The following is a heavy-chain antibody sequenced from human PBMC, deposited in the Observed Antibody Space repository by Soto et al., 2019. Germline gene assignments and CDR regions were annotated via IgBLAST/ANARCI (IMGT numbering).Heavy chain of an antibody. CDR1: GFTFSTYS. J-gene: IGHJ4*02. CDR2: ITGSSSFR. D-gene: IGHD2-15*01. V-gene: IGHV3-21*01. CDR3: ARDLGVALATLTLDY. Sequence: EVQLVESGGGLVKPGGSLRLSCAASGFTFSTYSMNWVRQAPGKGLEWVADITGSSSFRFYADSVKGRFTISRDAAKNSLYLQMDSLRAEDTGVYYCARDLGVALATLTLDYWGQGTLVTVSS.